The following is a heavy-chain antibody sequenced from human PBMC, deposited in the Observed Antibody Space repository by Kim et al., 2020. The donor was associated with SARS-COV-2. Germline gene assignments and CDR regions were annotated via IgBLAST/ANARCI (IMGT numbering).Heavy chain of an antibody. J-gene: IGHJ4*02. D-gene: IGHD3-3*01. CDR2: IDSSCDI. V-gene: IGHV3-13*01. CDR1: GFTFRSHD. CDR3: AIGLPSGSVDY. Sequence: GGSLRLSCAASGFTFRSHDMHWVRQCSGKGLEWASVIDSSCDIYYLSSVKGRFTISREDAKNSSYLQMNSLRVGDTVLYYCAIGLPSGSVDYSGQGTLVTVSS.